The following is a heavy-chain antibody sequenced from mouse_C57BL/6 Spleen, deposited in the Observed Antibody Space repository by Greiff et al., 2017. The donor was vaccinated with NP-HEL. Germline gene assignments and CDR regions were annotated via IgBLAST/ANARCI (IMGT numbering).Heavy chain of an antibody. Sequence: VMLVESGPGLVAPSQSLSITCTVSGFSLTSYAISWVRQPPGKGLEWLGVIWTGGGTNYNSALKSRLSISKDNSKSQVFLKMNSLQTDDTARYYCARNWKLRLFYAMDYWGQGTSVTVSS. J-gene: IGHJ4*01. CDR1: GFSLTSYA. D-gene: IGHD3-2*02. CDR2: IWTGGGT. CDR3: ARNWKLRLFYAMDY. V-gene: IGHV2-9-1*01.